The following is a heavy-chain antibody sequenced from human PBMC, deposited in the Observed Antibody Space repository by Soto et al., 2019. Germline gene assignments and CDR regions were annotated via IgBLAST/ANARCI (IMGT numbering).Heavy chain of an antibody. Sequence: EVQLLESGGGLVQPGGSLRLSCTASGFTFSSYAMSWVRQAPGKELEWVSTISGNSGKTNYAESVKGQFSISRDNSKNKVHLQLDSLRAEDTAVYFCAKLGFVLMELYYFHQWGHGTLVTVSS. J-gene: IGHJ4*01. V-gene: IGHV3-23*01. D-gene: IGHD2-8*01. CDR2: ISGNSGKT. CDR1: GFTFSSYA. CDR3: AKLGFVLMELYYFHQ.